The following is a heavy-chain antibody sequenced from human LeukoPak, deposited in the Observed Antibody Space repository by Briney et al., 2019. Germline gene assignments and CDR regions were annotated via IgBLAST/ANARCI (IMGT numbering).Heavy chain of an antibody. D-gene: IGHD4/OR15-4a*01. CDR3: ASRAGAYSHPYDY. J-gene: IGHJ4*02. CDR1: GFTFSSYA. V-gene: IGHV3-23*03. Sequence: GGSLRLSCAASGFTFSSYAMSWVRQAPGKGLEWVSFIYSDNTHYSDSVKGRFTISRDNSKNTLYLQMNSLRAEDTAVYYCASRAGAYSHPYDYWGQGTLVTVSS. CDR2: IYSDNT.